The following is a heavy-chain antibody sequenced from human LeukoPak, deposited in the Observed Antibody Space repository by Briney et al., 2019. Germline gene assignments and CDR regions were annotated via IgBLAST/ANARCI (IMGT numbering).Heavy chain of an antibody. CDR2: IWYDGSNK. V-gene: IGHV3-33*01. CDR3: ARDFAHCSSTSCPFDY. Sequence: GSLRLSCAASGFTFSSYGMHWVRQAPGKGLEWVAVIWYDGSNKYYADSVKGRFTISRDNSKNTLYLQMNSLRAEDTAVYYCARDFAHCSSTSCPFDYWGQGTLVTVSS. D-gene: IGHD2-2*01. CDR1: GFTFSSYG. J-gene: IGHJ4*02.